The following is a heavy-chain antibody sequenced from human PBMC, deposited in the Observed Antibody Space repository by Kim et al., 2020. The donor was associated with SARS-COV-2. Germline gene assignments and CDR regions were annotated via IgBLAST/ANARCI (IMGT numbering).Heavy chain of an antibody. CDR2: VYRDGST. CDR3: ARDARGLSGVDSVRDAFDI. V-gene: IGHV3-53*01. J-gene: IGHJ3*02. D-gene: IGHD2-2*03. CDR1: DFTVSRNY. Sequence: GGSLSLSCAASDFTVSRNYMSWVRQAPGKGLEWVSVVYRDGSTSYADSVKGRFTISRDNSKNTLYLQMNSLRAEDTAVYYCARDARGLSGVDSVRDAFDIWGQGTMVTVSS.